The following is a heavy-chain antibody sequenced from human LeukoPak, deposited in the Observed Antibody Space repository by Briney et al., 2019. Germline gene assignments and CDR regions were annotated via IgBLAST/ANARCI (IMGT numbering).Heavy chain of an antibody. CDR1: GFTFSSYA. J-gene: IGHJ4*02. V-gene: IGHV3-23*01. CDR2: ISGSGGSS. D-gene: IGHD2-8*02. Sequence: GGSLRLSCAASGFTFSSYAMSWVRQAPGKGLESVSVISGSGGSSYYADSVKGRFTISRDNSKSTLYLQLSSLRAEDTAVYYCAKAPTSYCTGGTCYCDYWGQGSLVTVSS. CDR3: AKAPTSYCTGGTCYCDY.